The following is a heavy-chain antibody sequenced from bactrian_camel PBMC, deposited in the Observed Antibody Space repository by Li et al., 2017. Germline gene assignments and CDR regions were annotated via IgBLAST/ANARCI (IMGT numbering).Heavy chain of an antibody. J-gene: IGHJ6*01. V-gene: IGHV3S1*01. Sequence: HVQLVESGGGSVQAGGSLILSCAASGFSFSSYWMHWVRQAPGKGLEWVSTINPGGVSTYYADSLKGRFTSSRDNAKNTLYLQMNSLESDDTAVYYCVKDAPLGNAFGDWSQGTQVTVS. D-gene: IGHD3*01. CDR1: GFSFSSYW. CDR2: INPGGVST. CDR3: VKDAPLGNAFGD.